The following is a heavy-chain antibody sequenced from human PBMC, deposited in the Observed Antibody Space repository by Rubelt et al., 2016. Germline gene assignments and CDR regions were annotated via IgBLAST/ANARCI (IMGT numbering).Heavy chain of an antibody. CDR3: ARLQYSSGWYSDY. V-gene: IGHV1-69*04. CDR2: IIPILGIA. Sequence: QVQLVQSGAEVKKPGSSVKVSCKASGGTFSSYAISWVRQAPGQGLEWMGRIIPILGIANYAQKFQGRVTITADKATSTAYMELSSLRSEDTAVYYCARLQYSSGWYSDYWGQGTLVTVSS. D-gene: IGHD6-19*01. CDR1: GGTFSSYA. J-gene: IGHJ4*02.